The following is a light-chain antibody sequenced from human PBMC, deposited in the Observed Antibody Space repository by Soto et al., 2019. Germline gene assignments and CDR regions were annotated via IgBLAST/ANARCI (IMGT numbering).Light chain of an antibody. CDR1: STDVGAHNA. J-gene: IGLJ2*01. CDR2: EVS. Sequence: QSVLTQPASVSGSPGQSIAISCTGTSTDVGAHNAVSWYQQHPGKVPKLMIYEVSNRPSGVSNRFSGSKSGNTASLTISGLQAEDEADYYCSSYTSTGTLVVFGGGTKLTVL. V-gene: IGLV2-14*01. CDR3: SSYTSTGTLVV.